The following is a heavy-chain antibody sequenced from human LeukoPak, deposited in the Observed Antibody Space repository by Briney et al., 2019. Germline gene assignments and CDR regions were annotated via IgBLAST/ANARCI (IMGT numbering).Heavy chain of an antibody. CDR2: IKQDGSEK. CDR3: ARSINKGY. J-gene: IGHJ4*02. CDR1: GFIFSSYW. Sequence: PGGSLRLSCAASGFIFSSYWMSWVRQAPGKGLEWVANIKQDGSEKYYVDSVKGRFTISRDNAKNSLYLQMNSLRVGDTAVYYCARSINKGYWGQGTLVTVSS. V-gene: IGHV3-7*05. D-gene: IGHD1-14*01.